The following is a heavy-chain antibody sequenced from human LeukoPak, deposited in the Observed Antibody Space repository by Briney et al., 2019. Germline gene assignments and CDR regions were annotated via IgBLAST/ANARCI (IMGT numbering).Heavy chain of an antibody. CDR3: ARPAYSSSWPPDYFDY. CDR1: GGSISSGSYY. CDR2: IYTSGST. Sequence: PSETLSLTCTVSGGSISSGSYYWSWIRQPAGKGLEWIGRIYTSGSTNYNPSLKSRVTMSVDTSKNQFSLKLSSVTAADTAVYYCARPAYSSSWPPDYFDYWGQGTLVTVSS. V-gene: IGHV4-61*02. D-gene: IGHD6-13*01. J-gene: IGHJ4*02.